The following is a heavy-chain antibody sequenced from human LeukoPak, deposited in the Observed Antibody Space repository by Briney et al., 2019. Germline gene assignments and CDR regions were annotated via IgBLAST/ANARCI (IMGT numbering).Heavy chain of an antibody. CDR3: ARGYCSSTSCYRMGWGANWFDP. CDR1: GGTFSRYT. CDR2: IIPILGIA. J-gene: IGHJ5*02. D-gene: IGHD2-2*02. V-gene: IGHV1-69*02. Sequence: SVKVSCKASGGTFSRYTISWVRQAPGQGLEWMGRIIPILGIANYAQKFQGRVTITADKSTSTAYMELSSLRSEDTAVYYCARGYCSSTSCYRMGWGANWFDPWGQGTLVTVSS.